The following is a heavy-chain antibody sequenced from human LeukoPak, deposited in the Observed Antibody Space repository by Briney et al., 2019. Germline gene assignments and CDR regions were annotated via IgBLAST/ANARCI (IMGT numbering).Heavy chain of an antibody. Sequence: PSETLSLTCTVSGGSNTDYNLNWIRQPPGKTLEWIGSIYYSGSTSYNPSLKSRVTISVDTPKNQFSLNLNSVTAADTAVYYSERKVRLALYNWFDPWGQGTLVTVSS. CDR1: GGSNTDYN. J-gene: IGHJ5*02. CDR2: IYYSGST. V-gene: IGHV4-59*08. CDR3: ERKVRLALYNWFDP.